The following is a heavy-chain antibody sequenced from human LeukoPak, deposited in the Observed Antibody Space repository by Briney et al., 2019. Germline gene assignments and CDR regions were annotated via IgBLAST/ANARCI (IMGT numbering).Heavy chain of an antibody. CDR3: ARDDNWAFDV. V-gene: IGHV3-48*01. CDR1: GFTFSSYS. D-gene: IGHD5-24*01. CDR2: ITASGTAM. J-gene: IGHJ3*01. Sequence: GGSLRLSCAASGFTFSSYSMNWVRQAPGKGLEWVSHITASGTAMFYADSVKGRFTISRDNAKNSLYLQMNTLRAEDTAVYYCARDDNWAFDVWGQGTLVTVSS.